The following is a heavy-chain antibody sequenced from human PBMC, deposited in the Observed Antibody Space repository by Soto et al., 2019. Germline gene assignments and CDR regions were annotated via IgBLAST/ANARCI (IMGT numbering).Heavy chain of an antibody. CDR1: GGSISSGGYY. CDR3: AREEAGDSVNWFDP. V-gene: IGHV4-31*03. J-gene: IGHJ5*02. CDR2: IYYSGST. D-gene: IGHD2-21*02. Sequence: PSETLSLTCTVSGGSISSGGYYWSWIRQHPGNGLEWIGYIYYSGSTYYNPSLKSRVTISVDTSKNQFSLKLSSVTAADTAVYYCAREEAGDSVNWFDPWGQGTLVTVS.